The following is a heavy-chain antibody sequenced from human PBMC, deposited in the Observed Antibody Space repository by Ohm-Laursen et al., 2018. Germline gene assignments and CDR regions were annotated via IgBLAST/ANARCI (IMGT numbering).Heavy chain of an antibody. Sequence: SLRLSCAASGFTVSDACMSWVRQAPGKGLEYVGRIKSKAAGETREYAEPVKGRFTILRDDSKNTLSLQMNSLKTGDTGVYYCSTDHFSWGQGTLVTVSS. V-gene: IGHV3-15*01. J-gene: IGHJ5*02. D-gene: IGHD2/OR15-2a*01. CDR1: GFTVSDAC. CDR3: STDHFS. CDR2: IKSKAAGETR.